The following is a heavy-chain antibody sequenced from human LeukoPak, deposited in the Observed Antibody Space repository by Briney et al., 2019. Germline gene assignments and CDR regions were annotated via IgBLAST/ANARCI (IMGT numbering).Heavy chain of an antibody. CDR3: ARAAYDSSGYLTL. CDR2: ISGSGGST. D-gene: IGHD3-22*01. CDR1: GFTFSSYA. Sequence: PGGSLRLSCAASGFTFSSYAMRWVRQAPGKGLEWVSTISGSGGSTYYADSVKGRFTISRDNSKNTLFLQMNILRAEDTAVYYCARAAYDSSGYLTLWGQGTLVAVSS. V-gene: IGHV3-23*01. J-gene: IGHJ4*02.